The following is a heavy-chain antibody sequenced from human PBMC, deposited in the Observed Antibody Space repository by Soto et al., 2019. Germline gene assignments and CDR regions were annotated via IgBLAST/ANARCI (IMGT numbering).Heavy chain of an antibody. CDR1: GYTFTSYG. V-gene: IGHV1-18*04. Sequence: GASVKVSCKASGYTFTSYGISWVRQAPGQGLEWMGWISAYNGNTNYAQKLQGRVTMTTDTSTSTAYMELRSLRSDDTAVYYCARAVGYYYDSSGYYRPFDYWGQGTLVTVSS. CDR2: ISAYNGNT. CDR3: ARAVGYYYDSSGYYRPFDY. D-gene: IGHD3-22*01. J-gene: IGHJ4*02.